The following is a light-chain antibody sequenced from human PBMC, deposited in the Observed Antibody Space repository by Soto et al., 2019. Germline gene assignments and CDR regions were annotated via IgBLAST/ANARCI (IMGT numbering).Light chain of an antibody. CDR3: QHYGSSPRT. CDR1: QTVSSSH. CDR2: GAS. J-gene: IGKJ4*01. Sequence: EIVLTQSPGTLSLSPGERATLSCRASQTVSSSHLAWYQQKPGQAPNLLISGASSRATGIPDRFSGSGSGTDFTLTISRLEPEDFAVYYCQHYGSSPRTFGGGTKVEIK. V-gene: IGKV3-20*01.